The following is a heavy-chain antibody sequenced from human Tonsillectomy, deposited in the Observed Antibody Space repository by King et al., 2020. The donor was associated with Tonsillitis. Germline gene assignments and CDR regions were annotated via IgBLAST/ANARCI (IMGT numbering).Heavy chain of an antibody. D-gene: IGHD3-9*01. CDR2: IYYSGST. CDR1: GGSISSYY. Sequence: VQLQESGPGLVKPSETLSLTCTVSGGSISSYYWSWIRPPPGKGLEWIGYIYYSGSTNYNPSLKSRVTISVDTSKNQFSLKLSSVTAADTAVYYCARGLDDILTGYKFDYWGQGTLVTVSS. CDR3: ARGLDDILTGYKFDY. J-gene: IGHJ4*02. V-gene: IGHV4-59*01.